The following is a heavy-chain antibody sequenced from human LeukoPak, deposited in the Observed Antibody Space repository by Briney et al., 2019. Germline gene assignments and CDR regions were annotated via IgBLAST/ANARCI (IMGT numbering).Heavy chain of an antibody. Sequence: GESLKISCKSSGYNFDTSWIAWVRQMPGKGLEWMGVIYLGDSDTTYSPSFQGQVTISADKSISTAYLQWTTLRASDTAMYYCAASLQVSGSLRHFDYWGQGTLVTVSS. J-gene: IGHJ4*02. CDR1: GYNFDTSW. V-gene: IGHV5-51*01. CDR2: IYLGDSDT. D-gene: IGHD3-22*01. CDR3: AASLQVSGSLRHFDY.